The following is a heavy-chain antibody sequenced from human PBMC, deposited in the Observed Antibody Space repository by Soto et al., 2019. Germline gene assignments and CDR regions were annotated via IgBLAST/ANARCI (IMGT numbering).Heavy chain of an antibody. CDR3: ARRARYNWNYDMYYYFDY. CDR2: IYYSGST. V-gene: IGHV4-59*08. J-gene: IGHJ4*02. Sequence: SETLSLTCTVSGGSISSYYWSWIRQPPGKGLEWIGYIYYSGSTNYNPSLKSRVTISVDTSKNQFSLKLSSVTAADTAVYYCARRARYNWNYDMYYYFDYWGQGTLVTVSS. D-gene: IGHD1-7*01. CDR1: GGSISSYY.